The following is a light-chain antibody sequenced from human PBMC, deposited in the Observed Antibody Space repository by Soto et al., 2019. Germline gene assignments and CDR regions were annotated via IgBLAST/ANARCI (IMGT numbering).Light chain of an antibody. V-gene: IGLV2-23*01. J-gene: IGLJ1*01. CDR2: EDN. CDR3: CTYAGGSTFV. CDR1: SNDVGSYKL. Sequence: ALTQPASVSGSPGQSITISCTGTSNDVGSYKLLSWYQHHQGKAPKLLIHEDNRRPSGVSSRFSGSMSGNTASLTISGLQNEDEADYYCCTYAGGSTFVFGSGTKLTVL.